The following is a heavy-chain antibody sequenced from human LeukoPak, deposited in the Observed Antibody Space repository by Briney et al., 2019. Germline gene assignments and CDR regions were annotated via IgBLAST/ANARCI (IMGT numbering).Heavy chain of an antibody. V-gene: IGHV1-8*01. CDR1: GYTFTSYD. J-gene: IGHJ6*02. D-gene: IGHD3-22*01. Sequence: GASVKVSFKASGYTFTSYDINWVRQATGQGLEWMGWMNPNSGNTGYAQKFQGRVTMTRNTSISTAYMELSSLRSEDTAVYYCARAVGVITSDYYGMDVWGQGTTVTVSS. CDR3: ARAVGVITSDYYGMDV. CDR2: MNPNSGNT.